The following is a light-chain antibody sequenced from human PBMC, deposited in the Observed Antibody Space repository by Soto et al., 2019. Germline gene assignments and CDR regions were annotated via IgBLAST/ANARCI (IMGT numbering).Light chain of an antibody. Sequence: EIESAPCPPTLCLSPGERATLSCRASQSVSSYLAWYQQKPGQAPRLLIYGASTRATGIPARFSGSGSGTDFTLTISSLEPEDFAVYYCLQRTNWPLPFGGGTKVDIK. CDR3: LQRTNWPLP. J-gene: IGKJ4*01. CDR2: GAS. CDR1: QSVSSY. V-gene: IGKV3-11*01.